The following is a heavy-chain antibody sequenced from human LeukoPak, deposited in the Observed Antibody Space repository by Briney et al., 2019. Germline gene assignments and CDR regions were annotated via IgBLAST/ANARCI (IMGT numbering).Heavy chain of an antibody. D-gene: IGHD3-22*01. CDR2: TSYSGST. CDR3: AGVDYYDSSGYYYNWFDP. Sequence: SETLSLTCTVSGGFISSSYWSWIRQPPGKGLEWIGYTSYSGSTDYNPSLKSRVTISVDTSKNQFSLKLSSVTAADTAVYYCAGVDYYDSSGYYYNWFDPWGQGTLVTVSS. V-gene: IGHV4-59*08. CDR1: GGFISSSY. J-gene: IGHJ5*02.